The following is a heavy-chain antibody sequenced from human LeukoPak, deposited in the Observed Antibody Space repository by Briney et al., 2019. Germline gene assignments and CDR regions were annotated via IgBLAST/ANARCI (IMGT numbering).Heavy chain of an antibody. CDR1: GGSISSGSYY. CDR3: ARTYYDSSGYSRDDY. D-gene: IGHD3-22*01. Sequence: SQTLSLTCTVSGGSISSGSYYWSWIRQPAGKGLEWIGRIYTSGSTNYNPSLKSRVTISVDTSKNQFSLKLSSVTAADTAVYYCARTYYDSSGYSRDDYWGQGTLVTVSS. J-gene: IGHJ4*02. CDR2: IYTSGST. V-gene: IGHV4-61*02.